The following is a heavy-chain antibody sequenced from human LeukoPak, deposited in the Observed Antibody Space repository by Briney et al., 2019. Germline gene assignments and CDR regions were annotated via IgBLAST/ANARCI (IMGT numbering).Heavy chain of an antibody. CDR1: GSTFSSYS. J-gene: IGHJ4*02. Sequence: PGGSLRLSCAASGSTFSSYSMNWVRQAPGKGLEWVSSISSSSSYIYYADSVKGRFTISRDNAKNSLYLQMDSLRAEDTAVYYCTRGGYYDSSGYLDYWGQGTLVTVSS. V-gene: IGHV3-21*01. D-gene: IGHD3-22*01. CDR3: TRGGYYDSSGYLDY. CDR2: ISSSSSYI.